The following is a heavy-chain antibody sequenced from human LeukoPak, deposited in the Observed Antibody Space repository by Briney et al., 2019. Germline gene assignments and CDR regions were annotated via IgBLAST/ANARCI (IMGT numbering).Heavy chain of an antibody. CDR3: ARGPYSRSWLKYFQH. V-gene: IGHV4-34*01. CDR2: INHSGST. D-gene: IGHD6-13*01. J-gene: IGHJ1*01. CDR1: GGSFSGYY. Sequence: SETLSLTCAVYGGSFSGYYWSWIRQPPGKGLEWIGEINHSGSTNYNPSLKSRVTISVDTSKNRFSLKLSSVTAADTAVYYCARGPYSRSWLKYFQHWGQGTLVTVSS.